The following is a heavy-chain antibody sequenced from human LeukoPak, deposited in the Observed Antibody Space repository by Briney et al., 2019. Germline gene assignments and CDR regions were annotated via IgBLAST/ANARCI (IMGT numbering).Heavy chain of an antibody. CDR3: ARGASSSWYGRYFDY. V-gene: IGHV3-53*04. J-gene: IGHJ4*02. D-gene: IGHD6-13*01. CDR2: IYSGGST. Sequence: GGSLRLSCAASGFTVSSNYMGWVRQAPGKGLEWVSVIYSGGSTYYADSVKGRFTISRHNSKNTLYLQMNSLRAEDTAVYYCARGASSSWYGRYFDYWGQGTLVTVSS. CDR1: GFTVSSNY.